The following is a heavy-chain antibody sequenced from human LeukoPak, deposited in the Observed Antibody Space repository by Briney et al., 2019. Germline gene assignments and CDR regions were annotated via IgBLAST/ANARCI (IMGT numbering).Heavy chain of an antibody. CDR1: GGSFSGYY. V-gene: IGHV4-34*01. Sequence: NSSETLSLTCAVYGGSFSGYYWSWIRQPPGKGLEWIGEINHSGSTNYNPSLKSRVTISVDTSENQFSLKLSSVTAADTAVYYCARGRGGFYYFDYWGQGTLVTVSS. D-gene: IGHD5-12*01. CDR2: INHSGST. J-gene: IGHJ4*02. CDR3: ARGRGGFYYFDY.